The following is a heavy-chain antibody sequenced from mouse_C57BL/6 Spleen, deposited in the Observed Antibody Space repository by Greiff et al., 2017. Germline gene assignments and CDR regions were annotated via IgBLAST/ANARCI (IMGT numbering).Heavy chain of an antibody. CDR1: GFTFSSYG. J-gene: IGHJ3*01. CDR3: ARQGATTVVIEAGFAY. D-gene: IGHD1-1*01. CDR2: ISSGGSYT. V-gene: IGHV5-6*01. Sequence: EVKLMESGGDLVKPGGSLKLSCAASGFTFSSYGMSWVRQTPDKRLEWVATISSGGSYTYYPDSVKGRFTISRDNAKKPLYLQMSSLKSEDTAMYYCARQGATTVVIEAGFAYWGQGTLVTVSA.